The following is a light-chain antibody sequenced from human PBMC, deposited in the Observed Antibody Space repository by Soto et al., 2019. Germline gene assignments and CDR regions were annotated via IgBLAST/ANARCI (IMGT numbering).Light chain of an antibody. CDR2: VNSDGSH. Sequence: QSVLTQSPSASASLGDSVKLTYTLSSGHSRYAIAWHQQQPEKGPRYLMKVNSDGSHSKGDGIPDRFSGSSSGAERYLTISSLQSEDEADYYCQTWGTGIAVFGGGTQLTVL. CDR3: QTWGTGIAV. V-gene: IGLV4-69*01. J-gene: IGLJ7*01. CDR1: SGHSRYA.